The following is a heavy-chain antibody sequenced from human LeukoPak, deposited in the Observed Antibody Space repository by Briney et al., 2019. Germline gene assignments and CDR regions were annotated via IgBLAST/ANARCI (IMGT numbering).Heavy chain of an antibody. CDR1: GFTFSNAW. Sequence: GSLRLSCAASGFTFSNAWMSWVRQAPGKGLEWVGRIYTSGSTNYNPSLKSRVTISVDTSKNQFSLKPSSVTAADTAVYYCARGVGLELHYWGQGTLVTVSS. D-gene: IGHD1-7*01. V-gene: IGHV4-4*08. CDR3: ARGVGLELHY. CDR2: IYTSGST. J-gene: IGHJ4*02.